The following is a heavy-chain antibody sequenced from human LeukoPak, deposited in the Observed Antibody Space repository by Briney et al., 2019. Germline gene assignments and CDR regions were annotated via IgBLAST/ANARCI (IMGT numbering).Heavy chain of an antibody. J-gene: IGHJ4*02. CDR3: ARGCSYGYGNFDY. CDR2: IYYSGST. CDR1: GGSISSYY. Sequence: PSETLSLTCTVSGGSISSYYWSWIRQPPGKGLEWIGYIYYSGSTNYNPSLKSRVTISVDTSKNQFSLKLSSVTAADTAVYYCARGCSYGYGNFDYWGQGTLVTVSS. D-gene: IGHD5-18*01. V-gene: IGHV4-59*01.